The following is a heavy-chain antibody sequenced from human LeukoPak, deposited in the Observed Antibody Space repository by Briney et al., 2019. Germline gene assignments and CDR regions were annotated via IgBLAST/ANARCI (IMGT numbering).Heavy chain of an antibody. J-gene: IGHJ4*02. CDR3: LDPALFDR. CDR1: GFTFSSYA. Sequence: GGSLRLSCAASGFTFSSYAMHWVRQAPGKGLEWVAVISYDGSNKYYADSVRGRFTISRDNSKNTVDLQMNSLRAEDTAVYYCLDPALFDRWGQGTLVTVSS. V-gene: IGHV3-30-3*01. CDR2: ISYDGSNK. D-gene: IGHD2-2*01.